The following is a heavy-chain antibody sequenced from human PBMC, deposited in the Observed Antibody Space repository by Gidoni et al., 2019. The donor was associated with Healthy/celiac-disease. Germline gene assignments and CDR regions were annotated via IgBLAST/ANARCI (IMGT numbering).Heavy chain of an antibody. CDR1: GFTFSDYY. V-gene: IGHV3-11*01. J-gene: IGHJ6*03. D-gene: IGHD3-10*01. Sequence: RLSCAASGFTFSDYYMSWNRKAPEKGLEWVSYISSSGSTIYYADSVKGRFTISRDNAKNSLYLQMNSLRAEDTAVYYCARPNRITMVRGVIITTYYSYYYMDVWGKGTTVTVSS. CDR2: ISSSGSTI. CDR3: ARPNRITMVRGVIITTYYSYYYMDV.